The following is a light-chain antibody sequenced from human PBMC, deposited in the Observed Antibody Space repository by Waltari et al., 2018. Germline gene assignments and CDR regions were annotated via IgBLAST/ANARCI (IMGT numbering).Light chain of an antibody. CDR3: QQFYSLPAT. Sequence: DIVMTQSPDSLAVSLGERATINCTSSQSVLYSSNNKNYVAWYQQKPGQPPKLLVYWASTRESGVPDRFSGSGSGTDFSLTISSLQAEDVAVYYCQQFYSLPATFGGGTNVEIK. CDR1: QSVLYSSNNKNY. V-gene: IGKV4-1*01. CDR2: WAS. J-gene: IGKJ4*01.